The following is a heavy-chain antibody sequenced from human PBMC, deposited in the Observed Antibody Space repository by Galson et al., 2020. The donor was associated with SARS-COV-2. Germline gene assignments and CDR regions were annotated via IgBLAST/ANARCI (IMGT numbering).Heavy chain of an antibody. V-gene: IGHV3-33*01. CDR2: IWYDGSNK. CDR3: AREDAVGAASAFDM. J-gene: IGHJ3*02. CDR1: GFTFSSYG. D-gene: IGHD1-26*01. Sequence: GGSLRLSCAASGFTFSSYGMHWVRQAPGKGLEWVAVIWYDGSNKYYADSVKGRFTISRDNSKNTLYLQMNSLRAEDTAVYYCAREDAVGAASAFDMWGKGTMVTVSS.